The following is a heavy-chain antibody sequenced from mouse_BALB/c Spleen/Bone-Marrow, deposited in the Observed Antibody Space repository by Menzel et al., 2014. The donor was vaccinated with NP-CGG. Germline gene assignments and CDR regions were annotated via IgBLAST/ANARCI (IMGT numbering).Heavy chain of an antibody. CDR3: ARSDGYRDMDY. CDR1: GYAFSSSW. V-gene: IGHV1-82*01. Sequence: QVQLQQSGPEPVKPGASVKISCKASGYAFSSSWMNWVKQRPGQGLEWIGRIYPGDGDTKYNGKFKGKATLTADKSPSTAYMQLSSLTSVDSAVYFCARSDGYRDMDYWGQGTSVTVSS. D-gene: IGHD2-3*01. CDR2: IYPGDGDT. J-gene: IGHJ4*01.